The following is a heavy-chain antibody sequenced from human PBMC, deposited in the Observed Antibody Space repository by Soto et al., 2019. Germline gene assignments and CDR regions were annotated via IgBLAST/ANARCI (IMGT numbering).Heavy chain of an antibody. CDR2: IYSSGYT. D-gene: IGHD3-22*01. Sequence: PSETLSLTCTVFGGSISSYYWNWIRQPPGKGLEWIGYIYSSGYTNYNPSLKTRVTMSVDTSKNQFSLKLSSASAADSAIYYCARGSSNDRSFGFDYWGQGTLVTVSS. J-gene: IGHJ4*02. V-gene: IGHV4-59*01. CDR3: ARGSSNDRSFGFDY. CDR1: GGSISSYY.